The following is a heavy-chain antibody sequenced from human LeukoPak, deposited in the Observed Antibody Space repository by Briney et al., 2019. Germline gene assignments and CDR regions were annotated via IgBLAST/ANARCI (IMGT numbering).Heavy chain of an antibody. CDR1: GFTFSSYD. CDR2: IGTAGDT. CDR3: ARDKAEGEYYFDY. V-gene: IGHV3-13*01. J-gene: IGHJ4*02. Sequence: GGSLRLSCAASGFTFSSYDMHWVRQATGKGLEWVSGIGTAGDTYYPGSVKGRFTISRENAKNSLYLQMNSLRAEDTAVYYCARDKAEGEYYFDYWGQGTLVTVSS.